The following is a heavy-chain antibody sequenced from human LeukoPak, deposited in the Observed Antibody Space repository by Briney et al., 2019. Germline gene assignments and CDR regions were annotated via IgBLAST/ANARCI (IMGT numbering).Heavy chain of an antibody. CDR1: GFSFSSYA. J-gene: IGHJ4*02. CDR2: IFGNGDTT. Sequence: GGSLRLSCAASGFSFSSYAMNWVRQAPGKGLEWVSIIFGNGDTTYYADSVKGRFTVSRDNSKDTLYLQMNDLRPDDTAIYYCAKVATVTTYALADYWGQGTLVTVSS. D-gene: IGHD4-17*01. CDR3: AKVATVTTYALADY. V-gene: IGHV3-23*01.